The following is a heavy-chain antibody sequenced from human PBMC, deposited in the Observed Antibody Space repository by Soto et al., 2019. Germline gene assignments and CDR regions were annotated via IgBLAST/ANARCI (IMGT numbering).Heavy chain of an antibody. CDR3: ARDLERYGMDV. J-gene: IGHJ6*02. CDR1: GGTFNSYS. CDR2: IIPIFGTA. Sequence: SVKVSCKASGGTFNSYSISWVRQAPGQGLEWMGGIIPIFGTANYAQKFQGRATITADESTSTAYMELSSLRSEDTAVYYCARDLERYGMDVWGQGTTVTVSS. D-gene: IGHD3-3*01. V-gene: IGHV1-69*13.